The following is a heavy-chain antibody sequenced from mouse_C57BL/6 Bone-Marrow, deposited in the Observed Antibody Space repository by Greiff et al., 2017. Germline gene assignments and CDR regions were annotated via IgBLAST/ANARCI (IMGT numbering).Heavy chain of an antibody. J-gene: IGHJ4*01. D-gene: IGHD3-1*01. CDR2: ISNLAYSI. CDR3: ARRGLRDAMDY. Sequence: DVQLQESGGGLVQPGGSLKLSCAASGFTFSDYGMAWVRQAPRKGPEWVAFISNLAYSIYYADTVTGRFTISRENAKNTLYLEMSSLRSEDTAMYYCARRGLRDAMDYWGQGTSVTVSS. CDR1: GFTFSDYG. V-gene: IGHV5-15*04.